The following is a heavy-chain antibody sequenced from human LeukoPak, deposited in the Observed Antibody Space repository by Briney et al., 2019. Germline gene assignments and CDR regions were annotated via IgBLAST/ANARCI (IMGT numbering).Heavy chain of an antibody. D-gene: IGHD2-15*01. CDR3: ARAYCSGGSCYSARNWFDP. Sequence: SVKVSCKASGGTFSSYAISWVRQAPGQGLEWMGGIIPIFGTANYAQKFQGRVTITADESTSTAYRELSSLRSEDTAVYYCARAYCSGGSCYSARNWFDPWGQGTLVTVSS. CDR2: IIPIFGTA. CDR1: GGTFSSYA. V-gene: IGHV1-69*13. J-gene: IGHJ5*02.